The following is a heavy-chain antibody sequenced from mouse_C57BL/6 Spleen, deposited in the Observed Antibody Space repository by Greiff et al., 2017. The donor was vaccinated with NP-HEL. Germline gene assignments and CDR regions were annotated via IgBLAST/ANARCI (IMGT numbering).Heavy chain of an antibody. Sequence: EVQLQQSGPELVKPGASVKISCKASGYTFTDYYMNWVKQSHGKSLEWIGDINPNNGGTSYNQKFKGKATLTVDKSSSTAYMELRSLTSEDSAVYYCARPHYGSSYAMDYWGQGTSVTVSS. CDR2: INPNNGGT. CDR1: GYTFTDYY. V-gene: IGHV1-26*01. CDR3: ARPHYGSSYAMDY. J-gene: IGHJ4*01. D-gene: IGHD1-1*01.